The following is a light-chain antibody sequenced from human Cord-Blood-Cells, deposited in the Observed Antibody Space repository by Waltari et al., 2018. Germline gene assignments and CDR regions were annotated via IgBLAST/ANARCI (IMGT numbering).Light chain of an antibody. Sequence: EIVLTQSPGTLSLSPGERATLSCRASQSVSSSYLAWYQQKPGQAPRLLIYGASSRATGIPDRFSGSGSGTDCTLTISRLEPEDFAVYYCQQYGSSPPYTFGQGTKLES. J-gene: IGKJ2*01. CDR3: QQYGSSPPYT. CDR1: QSVSSSY. CDR2: GAS. V-gene: IGKV3-20*01.